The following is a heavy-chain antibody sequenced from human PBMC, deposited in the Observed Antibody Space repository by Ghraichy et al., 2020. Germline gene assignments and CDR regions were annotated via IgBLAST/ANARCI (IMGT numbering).Heavy chain of an antibody. Sequence: ASVKVSCKASGYTFTSYGISWVRQAPGQGLEWMGRISAYNGNTNYAQKLQGRVTMTTDTSTSTAYMELRSLRSDDTAVYYCARDLKWNDGDDAFDIWGQGTMVTVSS. CDR1: GYTFTSYG. D-gene: IGHD1-1*01. CDR2: ISAYNGNT. CDR3: ARDLKWNDGDDAFDI. J-gene: IGHJ3*02. V-gene: IGHV1-18*01.